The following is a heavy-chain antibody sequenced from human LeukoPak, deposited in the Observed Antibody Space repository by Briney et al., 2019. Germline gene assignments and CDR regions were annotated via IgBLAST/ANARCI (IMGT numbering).Heavy chain of an antibody. CDR3: GRSLGSLEAIDY. CDR2: IYPGDSDT. Sequence: GESLKISCKGSGYSFTNYWIGWVRQMPGKGLEWMGIIYPGDSDTRYSPSFQGQVTISADKSITTAYLQWTSLKASDTAMYYCGRSLGSLEAIDYWGQGTLVTVSS. J-gene: IGHJ4*02. CDR1: GYSFTNYW. V-gene: IGHV5-51*01. D-gene: IGHD5-24*01.